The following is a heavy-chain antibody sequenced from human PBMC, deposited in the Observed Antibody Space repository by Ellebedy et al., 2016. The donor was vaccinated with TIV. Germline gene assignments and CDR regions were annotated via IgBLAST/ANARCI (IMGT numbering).Heavy chain of an antibody. D-gene: IGHD1-26*01. Sequence: GGSLRLSCAASGFTFSDYYMSWIRQAPGKGLAWVSYISSSGSNRYYPDSVKGRFTISRDNAKNTLYLQMNSLRAEDTAVYYCARGGYSGSSHWYFDLWGRGTLVTVSS. CDR1: GFTFSDYY. CDR2: ISSSGSNR. J-gene: IGHJ2*01. CDR3: ARGGYSGSSHWYFDL. V-gene: IGHV3-11*04.